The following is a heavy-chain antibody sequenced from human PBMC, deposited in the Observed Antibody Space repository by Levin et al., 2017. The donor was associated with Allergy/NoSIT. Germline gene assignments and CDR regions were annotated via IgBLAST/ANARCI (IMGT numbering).Heavy chain of an antibody. Sequence: GESLKISCAAPGFTFSIYWMSWVRQAPGKGLEWVANIKPDGSAKYYMDYVKGRFTISRDNAKNSLYLQMNSLRAEDTAVYYCARDASYYGSGTNGDYFDYWGQGTLVTVSS. CDR3: ARDASYYGSGTNGDYFDY. CDR2: IKPDGSAK. V-gene: IGHV3-7*04. J-gene: IGHJ4*02. D-gene: IGHD3-10*01. CDR1: GFTFSIYW.